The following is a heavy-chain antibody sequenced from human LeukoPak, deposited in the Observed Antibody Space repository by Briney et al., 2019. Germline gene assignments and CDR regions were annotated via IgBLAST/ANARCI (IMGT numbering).Heavy chain of an antibody. CDR1: GFTFSSYW. D-gene: IGHD3-10*02. Sequence: GGSLRLSCAASGFTFSSYWMHWVRQAPGKGLEWVSRINSDGSSTSYADSVKGRFTISRDNAKNTVYLQMNSLRAEDTAVYYCARVLCSQIDYWGQGTLVTVSS. CDR2: INSDGSST. CDR3: ARVLCSQIDY. V-gene: IGHV3-74*01. J-gene: IGHJ4*02.